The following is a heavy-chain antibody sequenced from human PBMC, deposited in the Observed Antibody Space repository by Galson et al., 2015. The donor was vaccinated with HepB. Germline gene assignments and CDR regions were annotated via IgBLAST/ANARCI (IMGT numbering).Heavy chain of an antibody. V-gene: IGHV3-21*01. CDR1: GFTFSSYS. CDR2: ISSSSSYI. Sequence: LRLSCAASGFTFSSYSMNWVRQAPGKGLEWVSSISSSSSYIYYADSVKGRFTISRDNAKNSLYLQMNSLRAEDTAVYYCARDTPSGWYGGAFDIWGQGTMVTVSS. CDR3: ARDTPSGWYGGAFDI. D-gene: IGHD6-19*01. J-gene: IGHJ3*02.